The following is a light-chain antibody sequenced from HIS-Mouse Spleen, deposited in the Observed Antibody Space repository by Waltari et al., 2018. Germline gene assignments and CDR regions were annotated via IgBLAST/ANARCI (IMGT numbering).Light chain of an antibody. V-gene: IGKV1-5*03. Sequence: DIQMTQSPSTLSASVGDRVTITCRASQSISSWLALYQQKPGKDPKLLIYKASSLESGVPSRFSCSGSGTEFTLTISSLHPDDFATYYCQQYNSYSMYTFGQGTKLEIK. CDR1: QSISSW. J-gene: IGKJ2*01. CDR2: KAS. CDR3: QQYNSYSMYT.